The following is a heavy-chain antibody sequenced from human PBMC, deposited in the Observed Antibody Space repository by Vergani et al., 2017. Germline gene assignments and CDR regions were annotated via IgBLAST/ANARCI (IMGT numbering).Heavy chain of an antibody. Sequence: QVQLVESGGGVVQPGRSLRLSCAASGFTSSSYAMHWVRQAPGKGLEWVAVISYDGSNKYYADAVKGRFSISRDNSKKTLYLQMNSLRAEDTAVYYCARFPGSRTFDYWGQGTLVTVSS. CDR2: ISYDGSNK. V-gene: IGHV3-30-3*01. D-gene: IGHD6-13*01. CDR3: ARFPGSRTFDY. CDR1: GFTSSSYA. J-gene: IGHJ4*02.